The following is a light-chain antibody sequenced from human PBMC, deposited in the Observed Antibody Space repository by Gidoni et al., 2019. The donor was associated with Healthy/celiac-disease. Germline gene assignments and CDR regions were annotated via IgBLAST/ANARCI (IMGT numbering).Light chain of an antibody. V-gene: IGLV3-9*01. J-gene: IGLJ2*01. CDR3: QVWDSSTAAVV. CDR1: NIGSKK. Sequence: YELTQPPPLSLSLGQTARITCGGNNIGSKKVHWYQQKPGQAPVLVIYRDSNRPSGIPERLPGSNSGNTATLTISRAQAGDEADYYCQVWDSSTAAVVFGGGTKLTVL. CDR2: RDS.